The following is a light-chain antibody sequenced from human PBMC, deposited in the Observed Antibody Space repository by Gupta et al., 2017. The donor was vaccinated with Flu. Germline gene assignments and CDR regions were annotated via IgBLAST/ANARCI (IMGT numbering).Light chain of an antibody. Sequence: QSSLPQPASVSGSPGQSITISCTGTSSDVGGYNYVSWYQQHPGKAPKLMIYEVSNRPSGVSNRFSGSKSGNTASLTISSLQAEDEADYYCSSDTINTTLVFGTGTKVTVL. CDR1: SSDVGGYNY. V-gene: IGLV2-14*01. J-gene: IGLJ1*01. CDR2: EVS. CDR3: SSDTINTTLV.